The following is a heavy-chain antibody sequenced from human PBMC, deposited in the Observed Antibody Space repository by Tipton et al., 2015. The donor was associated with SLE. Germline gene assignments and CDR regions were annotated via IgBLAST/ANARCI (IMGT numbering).Heavy chain of an antibody. CDR1: GESFNGYF. V-gene: IGHV4-34*12. J-gene: IGHJ4*02. Sequence: AGLVKPSQTLSLTCAVYGESFNGYFWTWIRQPPGKGLEWIAEIIHSGVTNYNPSLRSRVTISVDMSKKQVSLTLSSVTAADTAVYYCARVAPTEVFDYWGQGTLVTVSS. CDR3: ARVAPTEVFDY. CDR2: IIHSGVT. D-gene: IGHD1-1*01.